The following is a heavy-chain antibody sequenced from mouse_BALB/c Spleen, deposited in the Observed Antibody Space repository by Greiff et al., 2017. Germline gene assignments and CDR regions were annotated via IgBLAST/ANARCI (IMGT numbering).Heavy chain of an antibody. J-gene: IGHJ2*01. CDR2: INPSNGRT. CDR3: ARLIITTVVATGAVDY. V-gene: IGHV1S81*02. D-gene: IGHD1-1*01. CDR1: GYTFTSYW. Sequence: QVQLQQPGAELVKPGASVKLSCKASGYTFTSYWMHWVKQRPGQGLEWIGEINPSNGRTNYNEKFKSKATLTVDKSSSTAYMQLSSLTSEDSAVYYCARLIITTVVATGAVDYWGQGTTLTVSA.